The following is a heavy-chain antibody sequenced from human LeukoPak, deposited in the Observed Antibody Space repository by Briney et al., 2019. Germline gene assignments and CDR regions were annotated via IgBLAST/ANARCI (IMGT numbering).Heavy chain of an antibody. CDR1: GFTFSSYG. Sequence: GGSLRLSCAASGFTFSSYGMHWVRQAPGKGLEWVAVISYDGSNKYYADSVKGRFTISRDNSKNTLYLQMNSLRAEDTAEYYCAKDAPSPSGFGEKNWFDPWGQGTLVTVSS. CDR3: AKDAPSPSGFGEKNWFDP. CDR2: ISYDGSNK. J-gene: IGHJ5*02. D-gene: IGHD3-10*01. V-gene: IGHV3-30*18.